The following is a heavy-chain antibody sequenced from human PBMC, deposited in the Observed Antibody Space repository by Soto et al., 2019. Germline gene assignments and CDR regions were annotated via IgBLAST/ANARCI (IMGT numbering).Heavy chain of an antibody. D-gene: IGHD3-22*01. Sequence: SEALCLTCAVSGGSFSGYYWRWIRQPPGKGLEWIGEINHSGSTNYNPSLKSRVTISVDTSKNQFSLKLSSVTAADTAVYYCARMNYYHTTGKPFDYRDQGMMVT. J-gene: IGHJ4*02. V-gene: IGHV4-34*01. CDR2: INHSGST. CDR3: ARMNYYHTTGKPFDY. CDR1: GGSFSGYY.